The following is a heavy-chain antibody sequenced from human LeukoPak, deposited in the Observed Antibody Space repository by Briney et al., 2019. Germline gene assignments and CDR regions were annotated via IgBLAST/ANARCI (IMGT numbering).Heavy chain of an antibody. CDR1: GFTFSSYA. J-gene: IGHJ4*02. CDR2: ISGSGGST. V-gene: IGHV3-23*01. Sequence: PGGSLRLSCAVSGFTFSSYAMSWVRQAPGKGLEWISAISGSGGSTFYAGSVLGRFTISRDNSKNTMYLQMNRLRAEDTAVYYCAKNRAYDFWNNYSDYRGQGTLVTVSS. CDR3: AKNRAYDFWNNYSDY. D-gene: IGHD3-3*01.